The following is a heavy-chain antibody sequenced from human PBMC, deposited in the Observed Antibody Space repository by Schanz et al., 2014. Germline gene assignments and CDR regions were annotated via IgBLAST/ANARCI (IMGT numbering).Heavy chain of an antibody. V-gene: IGHV3-43*01. J-gene: IGHJ6*02. D-gene: IGHD1-26*01. CDR1: GFTFHDYT. CDR2: IDRDGGNT. Sequence: EVQLVESGGVVVKPGGSLRLSCAASGFTFHDYTMHWVRQGPGKGLEWVSLIDRDGGNTFYADSVKGRFTISRDNSKNFLYLQMNSLTTEDTAVYYCAKDSRGSSFDMDVWGQGTTVTVSS. CDR3: AKDSRGSSFDMDV.